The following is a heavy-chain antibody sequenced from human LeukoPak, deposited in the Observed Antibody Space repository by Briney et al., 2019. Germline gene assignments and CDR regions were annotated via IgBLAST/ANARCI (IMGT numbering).Heavy chain of an antibody. J-gene: IGHJ4*02. CDR1: GDSISSGSYY. V-gene: IGHV4-61*10. CDR2: IYYSGST. CDR3: ARGNYGSGSYRLDY. D-gene: IGHD3-10*01. Sequence: PSQTLSLTCTVSGDSISSGSYYWSWIRQPAGKGLEWIGYIYYSGSTNYNPSLKSRVTISVDTSKNQFSLKLSSVTAADTAVYYCARGNYGSGSYRLDYWGQGTLVTVSS.